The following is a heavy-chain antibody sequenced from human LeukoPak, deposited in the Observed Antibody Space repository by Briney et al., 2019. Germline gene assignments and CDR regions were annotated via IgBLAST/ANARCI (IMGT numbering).Heavy chain of an antibody. CDR3: AKHPPIQLWLPFDY. Sequence: GGSLRLSCAASGFIFSSHGMNWVRQAPGKGLEWVSGISPSGDITYYADSVKGRFTISRDNSKNTLYLQMNSLRAEDTAVYYCAKHPPIQLWLPFDYWGQGTLVTVSS. CDR2: ISPSGDIT. V-gene: IGHV3-23*01. CDR1: GFIFSSHG. J-gene: IGHJ4*02. D-gene: IGHD5-18*01.